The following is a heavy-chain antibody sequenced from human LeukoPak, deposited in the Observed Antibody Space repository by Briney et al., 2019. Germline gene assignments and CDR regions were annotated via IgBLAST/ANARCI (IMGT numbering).Heavy chain of an antibody. D-gene: IGHD2-2*02. CDR1: GYTFTGYY. J-gene: IGHJ3*02. CDR3: ARRSPAAIPDAFDI. Sequence: ASVKVSCKASGYTFTGYYMHWVRQAPGQGLEWMGWINPNSGGTNYAQKFQGRVTMTRDTSISTAYMELSRLRSDDTAVYYCARRSPAAIPDAFDIWGQGTKVTVSS. CDR2: INPNSGGT. V-gene: IGHV1-2*02.